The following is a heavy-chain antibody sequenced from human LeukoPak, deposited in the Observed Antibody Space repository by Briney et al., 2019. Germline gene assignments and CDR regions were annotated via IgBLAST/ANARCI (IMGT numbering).Heavy chain of an antibody. Sequence: PSETLSLTCAVYGGSFSGYYWSWIRQPPGKGLEWIGEINHSGSTNYNPSLKSRVTIPVDTSKNQFSLKLSSVTAADTAVYYCATSRLRRNYYYYMDVWGKGTTVTVSS. J-gene: IGHJ6*03. CDR3: ATSRLRRNYYYYMDV. V-gene: IGHV4-34*01. D-gene: IGHD1-14*01. CDR2: INHSGST. CDR1: GGSFSGYY.